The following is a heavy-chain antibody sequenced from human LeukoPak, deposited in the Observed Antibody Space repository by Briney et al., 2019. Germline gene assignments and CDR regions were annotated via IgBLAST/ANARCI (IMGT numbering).Heavy chain of an antibody. CDR1: GYTFTSYY. D-gene: IGHD2-15*01. CDR2: IDPSVGST. Sequence: ASVKVSCKASGYTFTSYYIVWVRQAPGQGLEWMGRIDPSVGSTSYAQKFQGRVTMTRGTSTSTVYMELSSLISEDTAVYYCARNSGSGFDYWGQGTLVTVSS. CDR3: ARNSGSGFDY. V-gene: IGHV1-46*01. J-gene: IGHJ4*02.